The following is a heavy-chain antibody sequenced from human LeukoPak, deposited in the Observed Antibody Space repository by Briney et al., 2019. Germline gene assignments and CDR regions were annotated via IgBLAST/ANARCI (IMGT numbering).Heavy chain of an antibody. CDR1: GYTFTGYY. J-gene: IGHJ4*02. CDR2: INPNSGGT. V-gene: IGHV1-2*02. D-gene: IGHD6-6*01. CDR3: ARGPGYSSSSPEFDY. Sequence: ASVKVSCKASGYTFTGYYMHWVRQAPGQGLEWMGWINPNSGGTNYAQKFQGRVTMTRDTSISTAYMELSSLRSEDTAVYYCARGPGYSSSSPEFDYWGQGTLVTVSS.